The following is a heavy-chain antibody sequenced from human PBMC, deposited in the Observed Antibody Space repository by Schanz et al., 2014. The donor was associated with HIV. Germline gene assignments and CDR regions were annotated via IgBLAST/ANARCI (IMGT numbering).Heavy chain of an antibody. V-gene: IGHV1-2*02. Sequence: VQLVQSGAEVKEPGASVKVSCKASDYLFSRYGISWVRQAPGQGLEWMGWINPNEGDTKFAQKFRGRVTMTRDTSISTAYMELTRLRYDDTAVYYCAKSRFQLHWFDSWGQGTLVTVSS. CDR3: AKSRFQLHWFDS. J-gene: IGHJ5*01. D-gene: IGHD2-2*01. CDR1: DYLFSRYG. CDR2: INPNEGDT.